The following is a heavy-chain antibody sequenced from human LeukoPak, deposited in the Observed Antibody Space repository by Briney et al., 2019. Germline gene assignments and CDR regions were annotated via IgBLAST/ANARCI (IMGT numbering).Heavy chain of an antibody. CDR2: IYYSGST. CDR1: GDSISGSSDY. D-gene: IGHD6-19*01. Sequence: SETLSLTCTVSGDSISGSSDYWGWIRQPPGKGLEWIGSIYYSGSTYYNPSLKSRVTISVDTSKNQFSLKLSSVTAADTAVYYCARGGQGRIAVADGGFDYWGQGTLVNVSS. CDR3: ARGGQGRIAVADGGFDY. V-gene: IGHV4-39*07. J-gene: IGHJ4*02.